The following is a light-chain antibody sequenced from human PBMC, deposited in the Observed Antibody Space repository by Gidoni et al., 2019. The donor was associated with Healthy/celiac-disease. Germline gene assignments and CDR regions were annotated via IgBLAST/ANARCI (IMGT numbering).Light chain of an antibody. V-gene: IGLV1-40*01. CDR2: GNS. CDR3: QSYDSSLSGVV. CDR1: SSNIGAGYD. J-gene: IGLJ2*01. Sequence: QSVLTPPPSVSRAPGPRVTISCTGSSSNIGAGYDVHWYQQLPGTAPKLLIYGNSNRPSGVPDRFSGSKSGTSASLAITGLQAEDEADYYCQSYDSSLSGVVFGGGTKLTVL.